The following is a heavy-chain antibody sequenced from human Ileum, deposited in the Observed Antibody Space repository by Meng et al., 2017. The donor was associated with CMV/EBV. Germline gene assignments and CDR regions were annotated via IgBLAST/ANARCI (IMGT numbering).Heavy chain of an antibody. CDR1: GSDCSDCA. J-gene: IGHJ4*02. CDR3: AKGFHGSISTFLDY. CDR2: ITSGGAGT. V-gene: IGHV3-23*01. Sequence: SGSDCSDCAMSWVRQAPGKGLEWLSGITSGGAGTYYADSVKGRFTISRDKSMNTLYLQMNSLRDDDSAVYYCAKGFHGSISTFLDYWGQGTLVTVSS. D-gene: IGHD2-15*01.